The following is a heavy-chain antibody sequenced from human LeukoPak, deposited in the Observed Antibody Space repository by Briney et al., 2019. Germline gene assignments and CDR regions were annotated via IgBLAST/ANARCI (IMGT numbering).Heavy chain of an antibody. J-gene: IGHJ6*03. CDR3: ARHVKNYDFWSGYYYYYMDV. CDR2: IYYSGST. V-gene: IGHV4-39*01. D-gene: IGHD3-3*01. CDR1: GGSISSSSYY. Sequence: PSETLSLTCTVSGGSISSSSYYWGWIRQPPGKGLEWIGSIYYSGSTYYNPSLKSRVTISVDTSKNQFSLKLSSVTAADTAVYYCARHVKNYDFWSGYYYYYMDVWGTGTTVTVSS.